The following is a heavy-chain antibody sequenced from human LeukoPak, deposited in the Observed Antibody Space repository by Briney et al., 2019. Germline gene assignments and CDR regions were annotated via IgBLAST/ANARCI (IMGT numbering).Heavy chain of an antibody. CDR2: IFYTGST. D-gene: IGHD1-26*01. J-gene: IGHJ6*01. Sequence: SETLSLTCTVSSGSISSYHWSWIRQPPGKGLEWIGYIFYTGSTNYNPSLEGRVTISLDTSKNQFSLNLSSVTAADTAVYYCARDRGIVAVGQSYGMDVWGQGTTVTVSS. CDR1: SGSISSYH. V-gene: IGHV4-59*01. CDR3: ARDRGIVAVGQSYGMDV.